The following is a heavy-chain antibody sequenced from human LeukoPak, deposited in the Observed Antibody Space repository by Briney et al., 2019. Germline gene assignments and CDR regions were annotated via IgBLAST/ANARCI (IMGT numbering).Heavy chain of an antibody. CDR3: VTTTVTTSYAFDV. CDR1: GFPFSTYV. J-gene: IGHJ3*01. V-gene: IGHV3-30-3*01. D-gene: IGHD4-17*01. Sequence: GGSLRLSCAASGFPFSTYVMHWVRQAPGKGLEWMAFISFNGNNKQYRDSLKGRFTISRDNSKNTLFLQMDSLRPEDTAVYYCVTTTVTTSYAFDVWGPGTMVTVSS. CDR2: ISFNGNNK.